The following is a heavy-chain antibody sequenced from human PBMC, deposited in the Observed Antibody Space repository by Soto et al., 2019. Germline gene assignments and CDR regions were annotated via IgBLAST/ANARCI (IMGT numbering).Heavy chain of an antibody. V-gene: IGHV1-69*06. D-gene: IGHD6-13*01. CDR2: IIPVFGTP. CDR1: GYSFSSHA. CDR3: ARGGALSTSWYWGDGLDS. Sequence: QVQLEQSGSEVKKSGSSVKVSCKASGYSFSSHAITWVRQAPGQGLEWMGGIIPVFGTPSYAQKFQGRVMISADKSTNTSYLELRSLRSEDTAVYYSARGGALSTSWYWGDGLDSWGQGTQVTVSS. J-gene: IGHJ4*02.